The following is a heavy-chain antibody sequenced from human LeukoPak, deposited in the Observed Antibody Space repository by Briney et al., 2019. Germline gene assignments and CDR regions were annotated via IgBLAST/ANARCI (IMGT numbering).Heavy chain of an antibody. D-gene: IGHD5-18*01. V-gene: IGHV4-34*01. Sequence: PSETLSLTCAVYGGSFSGYYWSWIRQPPGKGLEWIGEINHSGSTNYNPSLKSRVTISVDTSKNQFSLKLSSVTAADTAVYYCARGPDDTAHAIGFDYWGQGTLVTVSS. CDR1: GGSFSGYY. CDR2: INHSGST. J-gene: IGHJ4*02. CDR3: ARGPDDTAHAIGFDY.